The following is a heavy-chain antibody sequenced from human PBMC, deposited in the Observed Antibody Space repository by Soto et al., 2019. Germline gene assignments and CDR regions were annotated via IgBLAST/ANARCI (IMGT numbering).Heavy chain of an antibody. V-gene: IGHV3-23*01. D-gene: IGHD4-17*01. CDR2: ISGSGSST. CDR1: GFTFSNYA. Sequence: GGSLRLSCAASGFTFSNYAMSWVRQAPGKGLEWVSAISGSGSSTYYADSVKGRFTISRDNSKNTLYLQMNSMRADYTAVYYCAKDGYGDYFDYWGQGTLVTVSS. CDR3: AKDGYGDYFDY. J-gene: IGHJ4*02.